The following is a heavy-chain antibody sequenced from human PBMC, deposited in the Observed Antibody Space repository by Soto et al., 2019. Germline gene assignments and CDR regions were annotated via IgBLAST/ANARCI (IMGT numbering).Heavy chain of an antibody. CDR2: IYDSGSS. Sequence: SETLSLTCTVSGASISCGDYFWSWLRQSPGKGLQWIGYIYDSGSSYYNPSLKSRVTMSVDTSKNQFSLKLSSVTAADTAVYYCAREKGYISGPKNFDYWGQGTLVTVSS. J-gene: IGHJ4*02. V-gene: IGHV4-30-4*01. CDR3: AREKGYISGPKNFDY. D-gene: IGHD5-12*01. CDR1: GASISCGDYF.